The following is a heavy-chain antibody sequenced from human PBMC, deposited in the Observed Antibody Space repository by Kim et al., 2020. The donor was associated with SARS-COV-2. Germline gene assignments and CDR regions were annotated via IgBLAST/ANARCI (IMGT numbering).Heavy chain of an antibody. Sequence: PSLKSRVTISVDPSKNQFSRKLSSVTAADTAVYYCAREGKGEYSSSSPDYWGQGTLVTVSS. J-gene: IGHJ4*02. CDR3: AREGKGEYSSSSPDY. D-gene: IGHD6-6*01. V-gene: IGHV4-31*02.